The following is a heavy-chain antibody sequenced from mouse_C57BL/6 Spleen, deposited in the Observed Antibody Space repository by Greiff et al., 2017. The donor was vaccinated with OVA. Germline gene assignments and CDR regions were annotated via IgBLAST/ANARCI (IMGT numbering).Heavy chain of an antibody. CDR1: GYSFTSYY. CDR3: ARSDGYYPYYFDY. J-gene: IGHJ2*01. CDR2: IYPGSGNT. Sequence: VKLVESGPELVKPGASVKISCKASGYSFTSYYIHWVKQRPGQGLEWIGWIYPGSGNTKYNEKFKGKATLTADTSSSTAYMQLSSLTSEDSAVYYCARSDGYYPYYFDYWGQGTTLTVSS. D-gene: IGHD2-3*01. V-gene: IGHV1-66*01.